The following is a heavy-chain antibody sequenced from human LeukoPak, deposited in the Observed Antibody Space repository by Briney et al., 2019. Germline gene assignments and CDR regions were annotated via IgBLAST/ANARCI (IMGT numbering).Heavy chain of an antibody. CDR3: ARGDRYCSGGSCYNFDY. J-gene: IGHJ4*02. CDR2: INYSGST. D-gene: IGHD2-15*01. V-gene: IGHV4-34*01. Sequence: PSETLSLTCAVYGGSFSGYYWSWIRQPPGKGLEWIGEINYSGSTNYNPSLKSRVTISVDTSKNQFSLKLSSVTAADTAVYYCARGDRYCSGGSCYNFDYWGQGTLVTVSS. CDR1: GGSFSGYY.